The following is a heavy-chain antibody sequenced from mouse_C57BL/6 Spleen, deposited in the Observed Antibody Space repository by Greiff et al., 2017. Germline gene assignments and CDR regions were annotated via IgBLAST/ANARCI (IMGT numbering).Heavy chain of an antibody. CDR3: ARGGFDYEDAKNY. CDR2: IDPSASYT. CDR1: GYTFTSYW. D-gene: IGHD2-4*01. J-gene: IGHJ4*01. Sequence: VQLQQPGAELVMPGASVTLSCKASGYTFTSYWMHWVKQRPGQGLEWIGDIDPSASYTNSNQKFKGKSILTVDKSSSTAYMQISSLTSEDAAVYYCARGGFDYEDAKNYWGQGTLVTVS. V-gene: IGHV1-69*01.